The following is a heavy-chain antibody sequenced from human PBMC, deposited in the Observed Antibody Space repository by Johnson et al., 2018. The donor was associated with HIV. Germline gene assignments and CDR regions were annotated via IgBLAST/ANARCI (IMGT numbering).Heavy chain of an antibody. D-gene: IGHD3-10*01. V-gene: IGHV3-13*01. J-gene: IGHJ3*02. Sequence: VQLVESGGALVQPGGSLRLSCAASGFTFSSYDMHWVRQATGKGLEWVSGIGSAGDTYYPGPVKGRFTISRANSKNSLYLQMNSLRTEDTALYYCAKDTFSGSYFRAFDAFDIWGQGTMVTVSS. CDR3: AKDTFSGSYFRAFDAFDI. CDR1: GFTFSSYD. CDR2: IGSAGDT.